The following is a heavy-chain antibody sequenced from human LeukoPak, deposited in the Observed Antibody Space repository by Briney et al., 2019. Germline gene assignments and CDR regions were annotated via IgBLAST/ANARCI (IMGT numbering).Heavy chain of an antibody. D-gene: IGHD3-10*01. CDR3: ARDFGYGSGSYGVN. J-gene: IGHJ4*02. CDR2: IKQDGSEK. CDR1: YW. V-gene: IGHV3-7*01. Sequence: YWMSWVRQAPGKGLEWMANIKQDGSEKYVDSVKGRFTISRDNAKNSLYLQMNSLRAEDTAVYYCARDFGYGSGSYGVNWGQGTLVTVSS.